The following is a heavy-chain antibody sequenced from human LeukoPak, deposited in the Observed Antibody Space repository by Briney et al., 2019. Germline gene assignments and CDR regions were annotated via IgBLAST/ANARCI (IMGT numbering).Heavy chain of an antibody. CDR2: ISGSGNT. V-gene: IGHV3-23*01. CDR1: GFTFSNYA. D-gene: IGHD3-22*01. J-gene: IGHJ4*02. CDR3: ADYNSGYSLDY. Sequence: GGSLRLSCAASGFTFSNYAMSWVRQAPGKGLEWVSAISGSGNTYYADSVKGRFTISRDNAKNTLDLQMNSLRADDTAVYYCADYNSGYSLDYWGQGTLVTVSS.